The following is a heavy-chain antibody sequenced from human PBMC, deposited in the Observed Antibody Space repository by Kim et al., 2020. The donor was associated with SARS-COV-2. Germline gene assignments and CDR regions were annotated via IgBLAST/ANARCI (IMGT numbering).Heavy chain of an antibody. Sequence: SETLSLTCTVSGGSVSSGSYYWSWIRQPPGKGLEWIGYIYYSGSTNYNPSLKSRVTISVDTSKNQFSLKLSSVTAADTAVYYCARDLAAAGLLDYWGQGTLVTVSS. CDR3: ARDLAAAGLLDY. CDR1: GGSVSSGSYY. V-gene: IGHV4-61*01. J-gene: IGHJ4*02. CDR2: IYYSGST. D-gene: IGHD6-13*01.